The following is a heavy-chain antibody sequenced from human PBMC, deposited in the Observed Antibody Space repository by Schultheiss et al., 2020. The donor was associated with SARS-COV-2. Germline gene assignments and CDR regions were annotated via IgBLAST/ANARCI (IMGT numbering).Heavy chain of an antibody. CDR1: GGSFSGYY. Sequence: SETLSLTCAVYGGSFSGYYWSWIRPPPGKGLEWIGEINHSGSTNYNPSLKSRVTISVDTSKNQFSLKLSSVTAADTAVYYCARGYVAARYYYYYYMDVWGKGTTVTVAS. V-gene: IGHV4-34*01. J-gene: IGHJ6*03. CDR3: ARGYVAARYYYYYYMDV. CDR2: INHSGST. D-gene: IGHD6-6*01.